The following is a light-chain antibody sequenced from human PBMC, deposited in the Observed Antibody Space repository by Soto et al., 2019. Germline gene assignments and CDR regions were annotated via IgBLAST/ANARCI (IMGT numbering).Light chain of an antibody. J-gene: IGKJ1*01. CDR3: QQYGSSPWT. CDR2: GAS. V-gene: IGKV3-20*01. Sequence: EIVLTQSPGTLSLSPGERATLSCRASRSVSSTYLGWYQQKPGQAPRLLIYGASNRATGIPDRFSGSGSGTDFTLSINRLEPEDFAVYYCQQYGSSPWTFGQGTKVEIK. CDR1: RSVSSTY.